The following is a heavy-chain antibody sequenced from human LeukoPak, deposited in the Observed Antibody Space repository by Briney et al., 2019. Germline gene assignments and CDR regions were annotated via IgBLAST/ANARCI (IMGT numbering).Heavy chain of an antibody. V-gene: IGHV3-7*01. CDR2: MKQDGSEK. D-gene: IGHD3-3*01. Sequence: GGSLRLSCAASGFTFSSYWMSWVRQAPGKGLEWVANMKQDGSEKYYVDSVKGRFTISRDNAKNSLYLQMNSLRAEDTAVYYCARSLATYYDFWSGYYLHWGQGTLVTVSS. J-gene: IGHJ4*02. CDR1: GFTFSSYW. CDR3: ARSLATYYDFWSGYYLH.